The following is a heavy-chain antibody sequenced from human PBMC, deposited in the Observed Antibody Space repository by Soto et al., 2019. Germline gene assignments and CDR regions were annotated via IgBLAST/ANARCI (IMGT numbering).Heavy chain of an antibody. Sequence: QITLKESGPSLVKPTETLTLTCTFSGFSLTTTGVGVGWVRQPPGKALEWLTVIFWNDDERYSPSLKTRVTVAKDTPKNQVVVTMTNMGPVDTATYYCTQIYGSGSWGWYFHSWGQGNPVTVSS. CDR1: GFSLTTTGVG. CDR3: TQIYGSGSWGWYFHS. V-gene: IGHV2-5*01. D-gene: IGHD1-26*01. J-gene: IGHJ4*02. CDR2: IFWNDDE.